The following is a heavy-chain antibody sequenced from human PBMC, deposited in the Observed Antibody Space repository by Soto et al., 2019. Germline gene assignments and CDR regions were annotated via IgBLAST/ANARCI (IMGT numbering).Heavy chain of an antibody. CDR3: AREASLFFGVVILLKPYFDY. J-gene: IGHJ4*02. CDR2: ISYDGSNK. CDR1: GFTFSSYA. D-gene: IGHD3-3*01. V-gene: IGHV3-30-3*01. Sequence: QVQLVESGGGVVQPGRSLRLSCAASGFTFSSYAMHWVRQAPGKGLEWVAVISYDGSNKYYADSVKGRFTISRDNSKNTLYLQMNSLRAEDTAVYYCAREASLFFGVVILLKPYFDYWGQGTLVTVSS.